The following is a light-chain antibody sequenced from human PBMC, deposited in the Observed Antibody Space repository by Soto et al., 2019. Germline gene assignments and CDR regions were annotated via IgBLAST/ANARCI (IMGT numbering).Light chain of an antibody. V-gene: IGKV3-11*01. CDR3: QQSSNWPPGYT. CDR2: DAS. Sequence: EIVLTQSPATLSLSPGEGATLSCRASQSVSRYLAWYQQKPGQPPRLLIYDASSRAIGTPARFIGSGSGTDFTLTISSLEPEDFAVYYCQQSSNWPPGYTFGQGTKLEIK. J-gene: IGKJ2*01. CDR1: QSVSRY.